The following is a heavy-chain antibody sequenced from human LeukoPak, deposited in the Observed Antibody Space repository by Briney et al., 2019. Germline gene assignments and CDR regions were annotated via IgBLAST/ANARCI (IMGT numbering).Heavy chain of an antibody. CDR3: ARGPVSTHGMDV. CDR1: GYTLTSYD. D-gene: IGHD2-2*01. J-gene: IGHJ6*02. CDR2: KNPNSGRT. Sequence: GASVKVSCKASGYTLTSYDINWVRQATGQGREGMGWKNPNSGRTGFAQKFQGRLTMTTDTSISTAYMELSSLTSEDTAVYYCARGPVSTHGMDVWGQGTTVTVSS. V-gene: IGHV1-8*01.